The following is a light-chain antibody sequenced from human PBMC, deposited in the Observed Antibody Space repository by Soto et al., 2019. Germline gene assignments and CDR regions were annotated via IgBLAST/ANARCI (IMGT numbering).Light chain of an antibody. CDR3: QLATSLPPWT. Sequence: DIQMTQSPSSVSASVGDRATITCRASQRINSWLAWYQQRPGKAAKLLIYAASSLQSGVPSRFSGSGFGTHFPLTISRLQPEDIATYYCQLATSLPPWTFGQGTKV. CDR1: QRINSW. CDR2: AAS. J-gene: IGKJ1*01. V-gene: IGKV1-12*01.